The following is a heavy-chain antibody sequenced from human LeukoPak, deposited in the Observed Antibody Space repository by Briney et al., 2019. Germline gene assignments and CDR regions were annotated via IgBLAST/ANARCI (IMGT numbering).Heavy chain of an antibody. D-gene: IGHD3-16*01. CDR2: IWHDGTNK. V-gene: IGHV3-30*02. CDR3: APAGE. J-gene: IGHJ4*02. CDR1: GFTLSTYG. Sequence: GGSLRLSCAGSGFTLSTYGMHWVRQAPGKGLEWVAFIWHDGTNKYYADSVKGRFTISRDDSKNTLYLQMNSLRAEDTAVYYCAPAGEGGQGTLVTVSS.